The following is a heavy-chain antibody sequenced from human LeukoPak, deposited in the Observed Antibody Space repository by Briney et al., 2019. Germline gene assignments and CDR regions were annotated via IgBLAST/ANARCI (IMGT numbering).Heavy chain of an antibody. D-gene: IGHD6-19*01. Sequence: QAGGSLRLSCAASGFTFSSYWMTWVRQAPGEGLEWVANIKQDGNEKYYVDSVRGRFTISRDNAKNSLYLQMNSLRAEDTAVYYCARDNPTSGWNYWGQGTLVTASS. CDR1: GFTFSSYW. V-gene: IGHV3-7*03. J-gene: IGHJ4*02. CDR3: ARDNPTSGWNY. CDR2: IKQDGNEK.